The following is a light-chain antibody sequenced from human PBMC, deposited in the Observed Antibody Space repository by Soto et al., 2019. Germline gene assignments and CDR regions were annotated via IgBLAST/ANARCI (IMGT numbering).Light chain of an antibody. J-gene: IGKJ1*01. CDR3: QQYDSYPWT. CDR1: EMISNW. CDR2: DAS. V-gene: IGKV1-5*01. Sequence: DIQMTQSPSTLSGSVGDRFTISCRASEMISNWLGWYQQKPGKAPHLLIYDASTSESGVPSRFSGSGSGTEFTLTISSLQPDDFANYYCQQYDSYPWTFGQGTKVDI.